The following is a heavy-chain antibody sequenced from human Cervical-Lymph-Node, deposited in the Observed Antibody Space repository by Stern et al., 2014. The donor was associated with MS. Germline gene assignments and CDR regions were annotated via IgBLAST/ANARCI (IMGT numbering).Heavy chain of an antibody. Sequence: EVQLVESGGGLVKPGGSLRLSCAASGLTFSSYSLNWVRQAPGKGLEWVSSISSSSSYIYYADSVKGRFTISRDNAKNSLSLQMNSLRAEDTAVYYCARASSAWYVGRPLAPFDYWGQGTLVTVSS. J-gene: IGHJ4*02. V-gene: IGHV3-21*01. D-gene: IGHD6-19*01. CDR3: ARASSAWYVGRPLAPFDY. CDR2: ISSSSSYI. CDR1: GLTFSSYS.